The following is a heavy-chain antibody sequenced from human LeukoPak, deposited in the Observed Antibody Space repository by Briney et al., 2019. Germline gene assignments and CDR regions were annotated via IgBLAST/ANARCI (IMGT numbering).Heavy chain of an antibody. CDR1: GFTFSSYE. CDR2: XXXSGSTI. CDR3: ARDNYYDSSGYPVNAFDI. Sequence: GGSLRLSCAASGFTFSSYEMNWVRQAPGKGLEXXXXXXXSGSTIYYADSVKGRFTISRDNAKNSLYLQMNSLRAEDTAVYYCARDNYYDSSGYPVNAFDIWGQGTMVTVSS. J-gene: IGHJ3*02. V-gene: IGHV3-48*03. D-gene: IGHD3-22*01.